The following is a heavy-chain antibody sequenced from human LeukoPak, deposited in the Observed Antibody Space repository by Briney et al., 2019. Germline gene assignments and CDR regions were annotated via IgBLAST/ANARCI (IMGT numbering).Heavy chain of an antibody. CDR3: AAVPRDIVVVPAASHYYYGMDV. CDR1: GFTFTSSA. Sequence: ATVKVSCKASGFTFTSSAVQWVRQARGQRLEWIGWIVVGSGNTNYAQKFQERVTITRDMSTSTAYMELSSLRSEDTAVYYCAAVPRDIVVVPAASHYYYGMDVWGKGTTVTVSS. D-gene: IGHD2-2*01. J-gene: IGHJ6*04. CDR2: IVVGSGNT. V-gene: IGHV1-58*01.